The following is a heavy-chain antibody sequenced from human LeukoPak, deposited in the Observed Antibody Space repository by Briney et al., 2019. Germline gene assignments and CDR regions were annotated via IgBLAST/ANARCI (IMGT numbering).Heavy chain of an antibody. D-gene: IGHD3-22*01. CDR1: GYTFTNYY. CDR3: ARDYYDSSGYMHFDY. V-gene: IGHV1-18*04. CDR2: ISAYNGNT. J-gene: IGHJ4*02. Sequence: ASVKVSCKASGYTFTNYYIHWVRQAPGQGLEWMGWISAYNGNTNYAQKLQGRVTMTTDTSTSTAYMELRSLRSDDTAVYYCARDYYDSSGYMHFDYWGQGTLVTVSS.